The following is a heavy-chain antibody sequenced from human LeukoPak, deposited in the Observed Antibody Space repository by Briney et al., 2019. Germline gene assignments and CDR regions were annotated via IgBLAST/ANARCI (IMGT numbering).Heavy chain of an antibody. CDR3: ARVAVGRYDFDD. CDR2: INPDGRTI. Sequence: GGSLRLSCAASGFTFSNYWMHWVRQAPGKGPVWVSRINPDGRTITYADSVVGRITISRYNAKNTLYLQMNSLRDEDTAVYYCARVAVGRYDFDDWGHGRLVTVSS. CDR1: GFTFSNYW. V-gene: IGHV3-74*03. J-gene: IGHJ4*01. D-gene: IGHD1-26*01.